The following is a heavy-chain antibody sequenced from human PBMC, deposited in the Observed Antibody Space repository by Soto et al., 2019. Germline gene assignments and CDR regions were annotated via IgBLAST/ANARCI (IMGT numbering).Heavy chain of an antibody. Sequence: QIQLVQSGAEVKKPVASVKVSCKASGYTFTSYAIHWVRQAPGQRLEWMGWINAGNGNTKYSQKFQDRVTITRDTSASTAYMELSSLRSEDTAEYYCARDLGGWPDYWGQGTLVTVSS. CDR2: INAGNGNT. D-gene: IGHD6-19*01. CDR1: GYTFTSYA. J-gene: IGHJ4*02. V-gene: IGHV1-3*01. CDR3: ARDLGGWPDY.